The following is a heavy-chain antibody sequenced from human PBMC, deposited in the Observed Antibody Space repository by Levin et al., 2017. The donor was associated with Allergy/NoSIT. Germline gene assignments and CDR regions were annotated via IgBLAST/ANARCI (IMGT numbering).Heavy chain of an antibody. CDR2: IYYDGST. D-gene: IGHD3-3*01. CDR3: ARGRVPANY. V-gene: IGHV4-59*01. J-gene: IGHJ4*02. CDR1: GGSMSGNF. Sequence: SETLSLTCTVSGGSMSGNFWNWIRQPPGKGLEYIGYIYYDGSTNSNPSLKSRVTISLDTSKNQFSLRLTSVTAADTAVYYCARGRVPANYWGQGTLVTFSS.